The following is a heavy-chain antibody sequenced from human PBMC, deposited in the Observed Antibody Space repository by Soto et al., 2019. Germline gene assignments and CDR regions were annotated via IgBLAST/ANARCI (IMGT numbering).Heavy chain of an antibody. CDR1: GGTFSSYA. J-gene: IGHJ6*01. CDR2: IIPIFGTA. Sequence: SVKVSCKASGGTFSSYAISWVRQAPGQGLEWMGVIIPIFGTANYAQKFQGRVTITADDSTSTAYMELSRLRSEDTAVYYCARDRMRVAARSYYYYYGMDVGGPGTTVNAS. V-gene: IGHV1-69*13. CDR3: ARDRMRVAARSYYYYYGMDV. D-gene: IGHD6-6*01.